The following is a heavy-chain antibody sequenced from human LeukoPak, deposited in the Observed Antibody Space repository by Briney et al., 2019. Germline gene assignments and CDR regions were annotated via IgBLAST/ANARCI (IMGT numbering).Heavy chain of an antibody. J-gene: IGHJ5*02. D-gene: IGHD1-26*01. CDR3: ARGEVPLDKVEKNWFDP. CDR1: GGSISSGDYY. Sequence: SETLSLTCTVSGGSISSGDYYWSWIRQPPGKGLEWIGYIYYSGSTYYNPSLKSRVTISVDTSKNQFSLKLSSVTAADTAVYYCARGEVPLDKVEKNWFDPWGQGTLVTVSS. V-gene: IGHV4-30-4*01. CDR2: IYYSGST.